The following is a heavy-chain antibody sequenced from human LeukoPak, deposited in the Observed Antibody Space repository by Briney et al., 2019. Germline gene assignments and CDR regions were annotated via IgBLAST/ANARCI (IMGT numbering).Heavy chain of an antibody. J-gene: IGHJ3*02. CDR3: ARMKYSSGWYSEMNAFDI. Sequence: PSETLSLTCAVYGGCFSGYYWSWIRQPPGKGLEWIGEINHSGSTNYNPSLKSRVTISVDTSKNQFSLKLSSVTAADTAVYYCARMKYSSGWYSEMNAFDIWGQGTMVTVSS. CDR2: INHSGST. D-gene: IGHD6-19*01. CDR1: GGCFSGYY. V-gene: IGHV4-34*01.